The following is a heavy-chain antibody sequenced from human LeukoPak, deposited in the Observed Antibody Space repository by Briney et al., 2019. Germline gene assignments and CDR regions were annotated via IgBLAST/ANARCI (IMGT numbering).Heavy chain of an antibody. Sequence: ASVKVSCKASGYTFTSYAMNWVRQAPGQGLEWMGWINTNTGNPTYAQGFTGRFVFSLDTSVSTAYLQISSLKAEDTAVNYCARDKIAAAGRHFDYWGQGTLVTVSS. CDR3: ARDKIAAAGRHFDY. D-gene: IGHD6-13*01. V-gene: IGHV7-4-1*02. CDR1: GYTFTSYA. J-gene: IGHJ4*02. CDR2: INTNTGNP.